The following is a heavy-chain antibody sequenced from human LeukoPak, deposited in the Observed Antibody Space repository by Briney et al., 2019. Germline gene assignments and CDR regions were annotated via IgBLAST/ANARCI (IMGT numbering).Heavy chain of an antibody. J-gene: IGHJ6*03. CDR3: ARHVSQGAYYYYFVDV. D-gene: IGHD3-16*01. CDR2: IHYTGGT. CDR1: GGSMTSGSHY. V-gene: IGHV4-39*01. Sequence: SETLSLTCTVSGGSMTSGSHYWGWIRQAPGKGLEWIGTIHYTGGTYYNPSLRSRVTIYALTSKNQFSLKLNSVTATDMAVYYCARHVSQGAYYYYFVDVWGKGATVTVSS.